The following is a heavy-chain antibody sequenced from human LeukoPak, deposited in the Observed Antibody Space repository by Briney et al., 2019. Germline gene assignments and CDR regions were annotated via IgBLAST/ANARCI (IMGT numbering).Heavy chain of an antibody. CDR2: IYYSGST. J-gene: IGHJ5*02. D-gene: IGHD2-2*01. CDR1: GGSISSYY. V-gene: IGHV4-59*01. CDR3: ARGRAVVPAAAYNWFDP. Sequence: PSETLSLTCTVSGGSISSYYWSWIRQPPGKGLEWIGYIYYSGSTNYNPSLKSRVTISVDTSKNQFSLKPSSVTAADTAVYYCARGRAVVPAAAYNWFDPWGQGTLVTVSS.